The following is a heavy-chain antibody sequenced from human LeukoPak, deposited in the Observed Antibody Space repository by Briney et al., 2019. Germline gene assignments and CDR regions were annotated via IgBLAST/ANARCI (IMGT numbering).Heavy chain of an antibody. V-gene: IGHV4-59*01. J-gene: IGHJ4*02. CDR3: ARAVAYGIDTGYFDY. Sequence: SETLSLTCAVYGGSFSGYYWSWIRQPPGKGLEWIGYIYYSGSTNYNPSHKSRVTISVDTSKNQFSLNLNSVTAADTAVYYCARAVAYGIDTGYFDYWGQGTLVTVSS. CDR2: IYYSGST. D-gene: IGHD2-8*02. CDR1: GGSFSGYY.